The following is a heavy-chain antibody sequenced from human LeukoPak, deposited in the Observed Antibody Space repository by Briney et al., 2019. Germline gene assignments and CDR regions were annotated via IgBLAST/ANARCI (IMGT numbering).Heavy chain of an antibody. Sequence: GGSIRLSCVGSGFIFSQYRMNWVRQAPGKGPEWLSDISGSTSVVNYADSVKGRFIISRDNDKQSLYLQLNSLRDEDTAVYYCATSDRPGFGSLDSRGQGTQVTVSS. V-gene: IGHV3-48*02. CDR2: ISGSTSVV. J-gene: IGHJ4*02. CDR3: ATSDRPGFGSLDS. D-gene: IGHD5-18*01. CDR1: GFIFSQYR.